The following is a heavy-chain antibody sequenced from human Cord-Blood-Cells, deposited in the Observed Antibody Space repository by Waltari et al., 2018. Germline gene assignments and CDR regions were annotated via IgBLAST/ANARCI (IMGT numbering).Heavy chain of an antibody. CDR3: AREANFGVVIDY. CDR2: IYYSGST. D-gene: IGHD3-3*01. V-gene: IGHV4-31*03. Sequence: QVQLQESGPGLVKPSQTLSLTCTVSGGSISSGGYSWSWTRQHPGKGLEWIGYIYYSGSTYYNPSLKSRVTISVDTSKNQFSLKLSSVTAADTAVYYCAREANFGVVIDYWGQGTLVTVSS. J-gene: IGHJ4*02. CDR1: GGSISSGGYS.